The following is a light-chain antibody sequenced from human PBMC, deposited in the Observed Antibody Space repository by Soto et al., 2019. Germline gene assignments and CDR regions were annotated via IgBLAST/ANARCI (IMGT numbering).Light chain of an antibody. CDR2: GAS. Sequence: EIVMTQSPATLSVSPGERATLSCRASQRVSSNLAWYQQKPGQAPRLLIYGASTRATGIPARFSGSRSGTEFTLTISSLQSEDFAVYYCQQYNNWRGTFGQGTKVEIK. CDR3: QQYNNWRGT. J-gene: IGKJ1*01. V-gene: IGKV3-15*01. CDR1: QRVSSN.